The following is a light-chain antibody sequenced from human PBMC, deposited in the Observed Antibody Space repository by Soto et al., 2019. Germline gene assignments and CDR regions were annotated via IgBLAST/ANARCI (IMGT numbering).Light chain of an antibody. CDR3: QQYDNWPPVT. Sequence: ETVMTQSPATLSVSPGERATLSCRASQSVNSMLAWYQQKPGPPPRLLIYVASTTATGIPVRFSGSGSGTEFTLTISSLQSEDFAVYYCQQYDNWPPVTFGQGTKLEIK. V-gene: IGKV3-15*01. J-gene: IGKJ2*01. CDR1: QSVNSM. CDR2: VAS.